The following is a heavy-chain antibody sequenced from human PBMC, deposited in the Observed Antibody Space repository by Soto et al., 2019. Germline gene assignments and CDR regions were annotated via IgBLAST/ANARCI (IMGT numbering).Heavy chain of an antibody. J-gene: IGHJ4*02. CDR3: AREAFTYYYGSGSYPPIDY. CDR1: GFTFSSYG. V-gene: IGHV3-33*01. CDR2: IWYDGSNK. D-gene: IGHD3-10*01. Sequence: HPGGSLRLSCAASGFTFSSYGMHWVRQAPGKGLEWVAVIWYDGSNKYYADSVKGRFTISRDKSKNTLYLQMNSLRAEDTAVFYCAREAFTYYYGSGSYPPIDYWGQGTLVTVSS.